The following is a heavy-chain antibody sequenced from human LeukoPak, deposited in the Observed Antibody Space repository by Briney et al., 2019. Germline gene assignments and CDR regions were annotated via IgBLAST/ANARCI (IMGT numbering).Heavy chain of an antibody. J-gene: IGHJ6*03. V-gene: IGHV3-23*01. CDR2: INDNGAGT. D-gene: IGHD3-16*01. CDR1: GFTFSSYA. Sequence: GGSLRLSCAASGFTFSSYATSWVRQAPGKGLEWVSTINDNGAGTYYADSVKGRFTISRDNSYNTVSLQMNSLRDEDTGVYFCAKGLRTGVGPYMGYHYYMDVWGKGATVTVSS. CDR3: AKGLRTGVGPYMGYHYYMDV.